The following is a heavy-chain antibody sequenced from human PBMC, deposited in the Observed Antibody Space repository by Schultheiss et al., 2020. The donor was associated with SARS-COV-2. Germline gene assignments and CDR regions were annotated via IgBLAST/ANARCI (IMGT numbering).Heavy chain of an antibody. D-gene: IGHD2-2*01. CDR3: VKARGSSTWRGLMDV. Sequence: GGSLRLSCAASGFTVSSNYMSWVRQAPGKGLQWVSGISGSGRSTYYADSVKGRFAISRDNSKNTVYLLMSSLRGEDTAVYHCVKARGSSTWRGLMDVWGKGTTVTVSS. CDR1: GFTVSSNY. CDR2: SGSGRST. V-gene: IGHV3-53*05. J-gene: IGHJ6*04.